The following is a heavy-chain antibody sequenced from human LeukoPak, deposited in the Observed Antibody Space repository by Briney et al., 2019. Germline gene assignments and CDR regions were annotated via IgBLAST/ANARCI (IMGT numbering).Heavy chain of an antibody. CDR1: GYTFTGYY. Sequence: ASVKVSCKASGYTFTGYYMHWVRQAPGQGLEWMGWINPNSGGTNYAQKFQGRVTMTTDTSTSTAYMELRSLRSDDTAVYYCASYGSTYYFDYWGQGTLVTVSS. CDR2: INPNSGGT. V-gene: IGHV1-2*02. J-gene: IGHJ4*02. D-gene: IGHD3-16*01. CDR3: ASYGSTYYFDY.